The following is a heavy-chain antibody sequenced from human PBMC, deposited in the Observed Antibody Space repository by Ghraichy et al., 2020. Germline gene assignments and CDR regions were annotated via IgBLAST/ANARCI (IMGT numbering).Heavy chain of an antibody. V-gene: IGHV3-66*02. CDR3: ATVQLVPLRYYYYGMDV. CDR1: GFTVSSNY. J-gene: IGHJ6*02. D-gene: IGHD6-6*01. Sequence: GGSLRLSCAASGFTVSSNYMSWVRQAPGKGLEWVSVIYSGGSTYYADSVKGRFTISRDNSTNTLYLQMNSLGAEDTAVYYCATVQLVPLRYYYYGMDVWGQGTTATV. CDR2: IYSGGST.